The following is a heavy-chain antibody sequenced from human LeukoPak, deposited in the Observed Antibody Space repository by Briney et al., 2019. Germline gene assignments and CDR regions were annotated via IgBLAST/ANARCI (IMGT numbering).Heavy chain of an antibody. J-gene: IGHJ5*02. CDR1: GGSISSYY. Sequence: SETLSLTCTVSGGSISSYYWSWIRQPPGKGLEWIGHIYGSGSTNYNSSLKSRVTLSVDTSKNQFSLKLSSVTAADTAVYYCAREGTSGTHLNWFDPWGQGTLVTVSS. CDR2: IYGSGST. V-gene: IGHV4-59*01. CDR3: AREGTSGTHLNWFDP. D-gene: IGHD1-1*01.